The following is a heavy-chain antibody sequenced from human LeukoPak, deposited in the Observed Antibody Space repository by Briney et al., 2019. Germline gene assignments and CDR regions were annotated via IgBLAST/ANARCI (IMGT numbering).Heavy chain of an antibody. D-gene: IGHD5-12*01. CDR1: GYTFTSYD. J-gene: IGHJ4*02. V-gene: IGHV1-8*01. CDR2: MNPNRGNT. CDR3: ARGRSGYDPLNY. Sequence: GASVKVSCKASGYTFTSYDINWVRQATGQGLEWMGWMNPNRGNTGYAQKLQGRGTMTRHTTISTAYMELSSLRSEDTAVYYCARGRSGYDPLNYWGQGTLVTVSS.